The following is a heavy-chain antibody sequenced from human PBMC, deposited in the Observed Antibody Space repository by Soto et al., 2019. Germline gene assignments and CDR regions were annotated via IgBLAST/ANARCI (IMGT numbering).Heavy chain of an antibody. D-gene: IGHD3-3*01. CDR3: ATGVIWIGYFTVDS. V-gene: IGHV1-69*13. Sequence: SVKVSCKASGGSFGKSAINWVRQTPGQGLEWLGGFIPVYRTLNYAQKFQGRVTITADESTGTAYMTLSSLASDDTAVYYCATGVIWIGYFTVDSWGQGTRVTVS. CDR1: GGSFGKSA. J-gene: IGHJ4*02. CDR2: FIPVYRTL.